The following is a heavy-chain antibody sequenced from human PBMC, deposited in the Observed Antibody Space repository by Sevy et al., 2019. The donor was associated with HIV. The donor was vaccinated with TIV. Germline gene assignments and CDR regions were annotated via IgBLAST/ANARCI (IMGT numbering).Heavy chain of an antibody. V-gene: IGHV3-23*01. D-gene: IGHD3-16*01. CDR3: AKDQGGELWPPSAIDY. CDR2: ISGSGGST. J-gene: IGHJ4*02. CDR1: GFTFSSYA. Sequence: GGSLRLSCAASGFTFSSYAMSWVRQAPGKGLEWVSAISGSGGSTYYADSVKGRFTISRDNSKNTLYLQMNSLRAEDTAVYYRAKDQGGELWPPSAIDYWGQGTLVTVSS.